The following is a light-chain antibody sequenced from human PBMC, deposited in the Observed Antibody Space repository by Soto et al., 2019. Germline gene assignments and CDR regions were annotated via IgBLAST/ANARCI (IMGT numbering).Light chain of an antibody. CDR3: SSYTTSSIDV. CDR1: SNDVGGYNY. V-gene: IGLV2-14*01. J-gene: IGLJ1*01. Sequence: QSVLTQPASVSGSPGQSITISCTGTSNDVGGYNYFSWYQQHPGKAPKLMIYEVSYRPSGVSNRFSGSKSGNTASLTISGLQAEDEADYYCSSYTTSSIDVFGTGTKLTVL. CDR2: EVS.